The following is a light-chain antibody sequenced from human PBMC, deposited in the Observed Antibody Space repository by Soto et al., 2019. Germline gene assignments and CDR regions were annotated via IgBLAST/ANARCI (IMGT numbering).Light chain of an antibody. Sequence: QSVLTQPPSVSAAPGQKVTISCSGSSSNMGNNYVSWYQQLPGTAPKLLIYDNNLRPSGIPDRFSGSKSGTSATLGITGLQTGDEADYYCGTWDDSLSAFFVFGTGTKLTVL. J-gene: IGLJ1*01. CDR1: SSNMGNNY. V-gene: IGLV1-51*01. CDR2: DNN. CDR3: GTWDDSLSAFFV.